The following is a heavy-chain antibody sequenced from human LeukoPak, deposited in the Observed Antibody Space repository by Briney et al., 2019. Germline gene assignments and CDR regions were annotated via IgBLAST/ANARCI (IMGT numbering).Heavy chain of an antibody. CDR2: ISYDGSNK. V-gene: IGHV3-30*04. Sequence: GGSLRLSCAASGFTFSSYAMHWVRQAPGKGLEWVAVISYDGSNKYYADSVKGRFTISRDNSKNTLYLQMNSLRSEDTAVYYCAREGADSSSWSKGPTDWFDPWGQGTLVTVSS. J-gene: IGHJ5*02. CDR3: AREGADSSSWSKGPTDWFDP. CDR1: GFTFSSYA. D-gene: IGHD6-13*01.